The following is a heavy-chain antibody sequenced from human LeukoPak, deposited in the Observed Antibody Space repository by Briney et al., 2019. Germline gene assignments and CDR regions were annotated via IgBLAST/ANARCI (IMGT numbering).Heavy chain of an antibody. J-gene: IGHJ6*03. CDR1: GFSFSSYA. CDR2: ISGSGGNT. CDR3: ARHGTITMVRGRLRYYYMDV. V-gene: IGHV3-23*01. D-gene: IGHD3-10*01. Sequence: GGSLRLSCAVSGFSFSSYAMSWVRQAPGKGLEWVSAISGSGGNTYYADSVKGRFTISRDNSKNTLYLQMNSLRAEDTAVYYCARHGTITMVRGRLRYYYMDVWGKGATVTISS.